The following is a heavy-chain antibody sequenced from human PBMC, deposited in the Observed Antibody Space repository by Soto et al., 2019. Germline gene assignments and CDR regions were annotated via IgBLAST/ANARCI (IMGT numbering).Heavy chain of an antibody. V-gene: IGHV4-39*01. CDR2: IYYSGRT. Sequence: SETLDLTCLVSGESISSSSYYWVWIRQPPGKGLEWIGSIYYSGRTYYNPSFKSRVTISIDTSKNQFSLKLSSVTATDTAVYYCARQRTTVVTQAYFDHWGQGALVTVSS. CDR3: ARQRTTVVTQAYFDH. CDR1: GESISSSSYY. J-gene: IGHJ4*02. D-gene: IGHD2-21*02.